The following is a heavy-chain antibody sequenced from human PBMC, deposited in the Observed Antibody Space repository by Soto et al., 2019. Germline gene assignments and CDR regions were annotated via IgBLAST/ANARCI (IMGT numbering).Heavy chain of an antibody. V-gene: IGHV4-61*01. CDR1: GGSVSSGSYY. CDR2: IYYSGST. Sequence: QVQLQESGPGLVKPSETLSLTCTVSGGSVSSGSYYWSWIRQPPGKGLEWIGYIYYSGSTNYNPSLKSRVTISVDTSKNQFSLKLSSVTAADTAVYYWARMRDSSDTSAFDIWGQGTMVTVSS. CDR3: ARMRDSSDTSAFDI. J-gene: IGHJ3*02. D-gene: IGHD6-19*01.